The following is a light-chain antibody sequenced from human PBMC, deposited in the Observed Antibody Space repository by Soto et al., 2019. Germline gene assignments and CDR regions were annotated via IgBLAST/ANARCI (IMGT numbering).Light chain of an antibody. J-gene: IGLJ1*01. CDR3: QSDDSSLRV. V-gene: IGLV2-14*02. CDR1: SSDVGSYNL. CDR2: EGS. Sequence: QSALTQPASVSGSPGQSITISCTGTSSDVGSYNLVSWYQLHPGKAPKLMIYEGSKRPSGVSNRFSGSKSGNTASLTISGLQSEDEADYYCQSDDSSLRVFGTGTKVTVL.